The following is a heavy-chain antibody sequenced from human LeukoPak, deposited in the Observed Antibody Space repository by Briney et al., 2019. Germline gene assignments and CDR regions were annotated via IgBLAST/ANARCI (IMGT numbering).Heavy chain of an antibody. D-gene: IGHD3-22*01. Sequence: GGSLRLSCAASGFTFSSYSMNWVRQAPGKGLEWVSSISSSSSYIYYADSVKGRFTISRDNAKRSLYLQMNSLRDEDTAVYYCATASPYCSGDYCRLRFDYWGQGTLVTVSS. CDR1: GFTFSSYS. CDR2: ISSSSSYI. CDR3: ATASPYCSGDYCRLRFDY. V-gene: IGHV3-21*04. J-gene: IGHJ4*02.